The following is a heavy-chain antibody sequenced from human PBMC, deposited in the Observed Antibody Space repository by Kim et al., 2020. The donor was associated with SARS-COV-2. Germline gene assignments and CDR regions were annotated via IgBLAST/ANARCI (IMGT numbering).Heavy chain of an antibody. Sequence: KYYADSVKGRFTISRDNSKNTLFLQMNSLRTDDTAVYYCARDSLGGLMDFWGLGTLITVSS. J-gene: IGHJ4*02. V-gene: IGHV3-30*01. CDR2: K. CDR3: ARDSLGGLMDF. D-gene: IGHD3-16*01.